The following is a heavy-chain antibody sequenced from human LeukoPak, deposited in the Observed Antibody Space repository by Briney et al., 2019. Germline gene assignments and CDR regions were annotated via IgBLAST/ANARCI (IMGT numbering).Heavy chain of an antibody. CDR1: GYTFTGYY. Sequence: ASVKVSCKASGYTFTGYYMHWVRQARGQGLEWMGRINPNSGDTNYAQKFQGRVTMTRDTSISTAYMELSRLRSEDTAVYYCARDPYYYGSGSYSKRVNWFDPWGQGTLVTVSS. CDR2: INPNSGDT. J-gene: IGHJ5*02. D-gene: IGHD3-10*01. V-gene: IGHV1-2*06. CDR3: ARDPYYYGSGSYSKRVNWFDP.